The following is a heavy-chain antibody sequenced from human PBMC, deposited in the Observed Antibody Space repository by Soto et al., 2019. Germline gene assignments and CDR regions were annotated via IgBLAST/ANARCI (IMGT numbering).Heavy chain of an antibody. CDR3: ARTTRSGSFNFDY. D-gene: IGHD1-26*01. Sequence: SVKVSCKASGGTFSSYAISWVRQAPGQGLEWMGGIIPIFGTANYAQKFQGRVTITADESASTAYMELSSLRSEDTAVYYCARTTRSGSFNFDYWGQGTLVTAPQ. CDR1: GGTFSSYA. J-gene: IGHJ4*02. CDR2: IIPIFGTA. V-gene: IGHV1-69*13.